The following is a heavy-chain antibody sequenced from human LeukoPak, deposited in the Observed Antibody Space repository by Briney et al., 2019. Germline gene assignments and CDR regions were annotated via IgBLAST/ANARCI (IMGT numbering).Heavy chain of an antibody. D-gene: IGHD1-26*01. V-gene: IGHV3-7*01. Sequence: GGSLRLSCVTSGFTFTNHWMSWVRQAPGKGLEWVANIREDGGHTNYVDSVKGRFTISRDNAKNSLFLQMDGLRVDDTAVYYCARRRYSGSSQHFDYWGQGTLVTVSS. CDR2: IREDGGHT. CDR1: GFTFTNHW. J-gene: IGHJ4*02. CDR3: ARRRYSGSSQHFDY.